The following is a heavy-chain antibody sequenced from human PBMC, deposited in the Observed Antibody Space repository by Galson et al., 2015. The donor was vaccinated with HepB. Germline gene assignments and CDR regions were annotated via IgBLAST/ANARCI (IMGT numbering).Heavy chain of an antibody. V-gene: IGHV3-43*01. CDR3: ANDIGSDSGQWLVRALNFDY. Sequence: SLRLSCAASGFTFDDYTMHWVRQAPGKGLEWVSLISWDGGSTYYADSVKGRFTISRDNSKNSLYLQMNSLRTEDTALYYCANDIGSDSGQWLVRALNFDYWGQGTLVTVSS. J-gene: IGHJ4*02. CDR2: ISWDGGST. D-gene: IGHD6-19*01. CDR1: GFTFDDYT.